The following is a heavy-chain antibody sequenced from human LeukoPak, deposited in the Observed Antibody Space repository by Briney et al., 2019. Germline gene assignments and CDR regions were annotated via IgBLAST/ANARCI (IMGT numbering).Heavy chain of an antibody. Sequence: GGSLRLSCAASGFTFSSYGMSWVRQAPGKGLEWVSAISCSGGSTYYADSVKGRFTISRDNSKNTLYLQMNSLRAEDTAVYYCVKDKFSYGQPFDYWGQGTLVTVSS. CDR1: GFTFSSYG. J-gene: IGHJ4*02. V-gene: IGHV3-23*01. CDR2: ISCSGGST. D-gene: IGHD5-18*01. CDR3: VKDKFSYGQPFDY.